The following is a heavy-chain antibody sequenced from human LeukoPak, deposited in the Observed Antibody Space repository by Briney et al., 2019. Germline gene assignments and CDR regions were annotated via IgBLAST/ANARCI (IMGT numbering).Heavy chain of an antibody. D-gene: IGHD4-17*01. J-gene: IGHJ6*02. CDR3: ARAPGTTVYYYYGMDV. V-gene: IGHV3-53*04. CDR1: GLAFSSSA. CDR2: IYSGGST. Sequence: GGSLRLSCAASGLAFSSSAMSWVRQAPGKGLEWVSVIYSGGSTYYADSVKGRFTISRHNSKNTLYLQMNSLRAEDTAVYYCARAPGTTVYYYYGMDVWGQGTTVTVSS.